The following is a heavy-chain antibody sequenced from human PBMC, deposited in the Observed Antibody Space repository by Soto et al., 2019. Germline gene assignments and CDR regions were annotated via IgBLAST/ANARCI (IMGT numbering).Heavy chain of an antibody. CDR2: TIPIFGTA. V-gene: IGHV1-69*13. CDR3: ARMYYDSSGYYYGAFDI. CDR1: GGTFSSYA. Sequence: SVKVSCKASGGTFSSYAISWVRQAPGQGLEWMGGTIPIFGTANYAQKFQGRVTITADESTSTAYMELSSLRSEDTAVYYCARMYYDSSGYYYGAFDIWGQGTMVTVSS. J-gene: IGHJ3*02. D-gene: IGHD3-22*01.